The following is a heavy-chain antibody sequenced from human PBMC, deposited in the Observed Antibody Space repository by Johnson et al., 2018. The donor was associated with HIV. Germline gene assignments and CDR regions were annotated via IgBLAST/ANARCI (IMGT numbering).Heavy chain of an antibody. J-gene: IGHJ3*02. D-gene: IGHD3-22*01. CDR2: IRYDGSNK. V-gene: IGHV3-30*02. CDR3: ASPNDSSGYVLGADAFDI. CDR1: GFTFSSYG. Sequence: QVQLVESGGGVVRPGESLRLSCAASGFTFSSYGMHWVRQAPGKGLEWVAFIRYDGSNKYYADSVKGRFSISRDTSKNTLYLQMNSLRAEDTAVYYCASPNDSSGYVLGADAFDIWGQGTMVTVSS.